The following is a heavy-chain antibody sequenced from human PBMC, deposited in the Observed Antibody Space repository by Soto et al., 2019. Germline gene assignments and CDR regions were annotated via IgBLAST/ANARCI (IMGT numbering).Heavy chain of an antibody. CDR3: ASTSRGDWFDP. D-gene: IGHD2-2*01. J-gene: IGHJ5*02. V-gene: IGHV1-3*01. CDR2: INAGNGNT. CDR1: GYTFTSYA. Sequence: QVQLVQSGAEVKKPGASVKVSCKASGYTFTSYAMHWVRQAPGQRLEWMGWINAGNGNTKYSQKFQGRVTITRDTSASTADMELRRTGSEDTAVHYCASTSRGDWFDPWGQGTLVTVSS.